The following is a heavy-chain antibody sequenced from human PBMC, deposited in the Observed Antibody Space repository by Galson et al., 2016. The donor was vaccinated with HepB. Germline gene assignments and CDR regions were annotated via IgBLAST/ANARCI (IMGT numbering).Heavy chain of an antibody. CDR1: GFSLSTSGVG. V-gene: IGHV2-5*01. CDR2: IYWNDHK. D-gene: IGHD1-26*01. J-gene: IGHJ3*02. CDR3: ALTGSYQASDGFDI. Sequence: PALVKPTQTLTLTCAFSGFSLSTSGVGVGWIRHPPGKALEWLALIYWNDHKRYSPSLQIRLTITKDTSKKQVVLTMTNMDPVDTATYFCALTGSYQASDGFDIWGQGTMVTVSS.